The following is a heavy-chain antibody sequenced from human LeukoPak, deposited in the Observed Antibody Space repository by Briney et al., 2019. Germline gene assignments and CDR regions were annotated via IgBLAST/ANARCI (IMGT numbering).Heavy chain of an antibody. CDR3: ARVGDRSGNGYSH. D-gene: IGHD2-2*03. J-gene: IGHJ4*02. V-gene: IGHV3-64*01. Sequence: GGSLRLSCAASGFTISRSSMHWVRQAPGRGLEFVSAISRSGGNTYYANSVKGRFTISRDTSKNTLYLQVGSLRVEDMAVYYCARVGDRSGNGYSHWGQGTLVTVSS. CDR1: GFTISRSS. CDR2: ISRSGGNT.